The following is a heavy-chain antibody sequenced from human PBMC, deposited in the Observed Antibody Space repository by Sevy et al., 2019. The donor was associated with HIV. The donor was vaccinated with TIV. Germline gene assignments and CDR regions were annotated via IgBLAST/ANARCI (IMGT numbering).Heavy chain of an antibody. CDR2: IIPILGTT. D-gene: IGHD2-8*01. J-gene: IGHJ4*02. V-gene: IGHV1-69*13. Sequence: ASVKVSCKASGGTFSTYAFNWVRQAPGQGLEWVGGIIPILGTTNDAQKFQGGASIIADESTGTAYMTLSRLTSEDTAVYYCTKDLMEATVGFDHWGQGALVTVSS. CDR3: TKDLMEATVGFDH. CDR1: GGTFSTYA.